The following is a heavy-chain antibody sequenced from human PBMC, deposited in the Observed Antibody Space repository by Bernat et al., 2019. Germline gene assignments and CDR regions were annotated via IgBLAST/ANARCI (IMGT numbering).Heavy chain of an antibody. CDR3: ARRRPSFSSDCGWFDP. D-gene: IGHD3-3*01. V-gene: IGHV2-5*02. CDR1: GFSLSTSGVG. CDR2: IYWDGDE. J-gene: IGHJ5*02. Sequence: QITLKESGPTLVKPTQTLTLTCTFSGFSLSTSGVGVGWIRQSPGKALEWLALIYWDGDERYSPSLKSRLTVTKDTSKNQVVLSMTNMDPADTAPYYCARRRPSFSSDCGWFDPWGQGTLVTVSS.